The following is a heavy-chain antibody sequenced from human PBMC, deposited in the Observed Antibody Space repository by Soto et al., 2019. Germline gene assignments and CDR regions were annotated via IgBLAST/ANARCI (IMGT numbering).Heavy chain of an antibody. CDR1: GFTFSSYA. V-gene: IGHV3-30-3*01. CDR2: ISYDGSNK. Sequence: QVQLVESGGGVVQPGRSLRLSCAASGFTFSSYAMHWVRQAPGKGLECVAVISYDGSNKYYADSVKGRFTISRDNSKNTLYLQMNSLRAEDTAVYYCARDYYDSSGYYFDYWGQGTLVTVSS. CDR3: ARDYYDSSGYYFDY. J-gene: IGHJ4*02. D-gene: IGHD3-22*01.